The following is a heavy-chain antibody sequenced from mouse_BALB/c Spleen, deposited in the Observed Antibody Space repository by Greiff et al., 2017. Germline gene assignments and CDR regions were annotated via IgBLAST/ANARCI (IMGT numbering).Heavy chain of an antibody. D-gene: IGHD3-1*01. CDR3: ARSGDY. V-gene: IGHV1-87*01. CDR2: IYPGDGDT. J-gene: IGHJ4*01. CDR1: GYTFTSYW. Sequence: VQLVESGAELARPGASVKLSCKASGYTFTSYWMQWVKQRPGQGLEWIGAIYPGDGDTRYTQKFKGKATLTADKSSSTAYMQLSSLASEDSAVYYCARSGDYWGQGTSVTVSS.